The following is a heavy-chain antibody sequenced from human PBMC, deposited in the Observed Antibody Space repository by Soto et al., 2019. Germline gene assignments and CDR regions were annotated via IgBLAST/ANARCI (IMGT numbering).Heavy chain of an antibody. D-gene: IGHD6-19*01. CDR2: IYYSGST. V-gene: IGHV4-59*01. CDR1: GGSISSYY. J-gene: IGHJ4*02. CDR3: ARESSGWYYFDY. Sequence: SETLSLTCTVSGGSISSYYWSWIRQPPGKGLEWIGCIYYSGSTNYNPSLKSRVTISVDTSKNQFSLKLSSVTAADTAVYYCARESSGWYYFDYWGQGALVTVSS.